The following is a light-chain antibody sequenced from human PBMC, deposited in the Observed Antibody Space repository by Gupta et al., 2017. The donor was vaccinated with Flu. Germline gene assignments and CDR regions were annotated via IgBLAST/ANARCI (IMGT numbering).Light chain of an antibody. V-gene: IGKV3-20*01. J-gene: IGKJ1*01. CDR1: QSVSSDY. Sequence: ERATLSCRASQSVSSDYLAWYQHKPGQAPRLLIYAASNRATGIPDRFSGSASGTDFTLTISRLEPEDFAVYYCQQYGRSPRTFGQGTRVEI. CDR3: QQYGRSPRT. CDR2: AAS.